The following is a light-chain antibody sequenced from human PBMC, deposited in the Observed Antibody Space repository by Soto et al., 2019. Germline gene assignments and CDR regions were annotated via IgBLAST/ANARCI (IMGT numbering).Light chain of an antibody. V-gene: IGKV1-27*01. Sequence: DIQMTQSPPSLSASVGDRVTITCRASQGIANFLAWYQQKPGKVPSLLMYAASTLQSGVPSRFSVSGSGTDFTLAISTLQPDDGLTYYGQHYNSAQFPFGARTKV. J-gene: IGKJ3*01. CDR1: QGIANF. CDR2: AAS. CDR3: QHYNSAQFP.